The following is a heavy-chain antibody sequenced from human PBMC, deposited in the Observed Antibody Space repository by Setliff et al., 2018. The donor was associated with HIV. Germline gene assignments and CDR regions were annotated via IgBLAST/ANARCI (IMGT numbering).Heavy chain of an antibody. CDR1: GFTFSSYA. CDR2: ISFDGSNK. CDR3: AKGYYYNSGGGRVRAFDI. V-gene: IGHV3-30*07. D-gene: IGHD3-22*01. J-gene: IGHJ3*02. Sequence: PGGSLRLSCAASGFTFSSYAMHWVRQAPGKGLEWVAVISFDGSNKYYADSVQGRFTISRDNSKNTLYLQMNSLRAEDTAVYYYAKGYYYNSGGGRVRAFDIWGQGTMVTVSS.